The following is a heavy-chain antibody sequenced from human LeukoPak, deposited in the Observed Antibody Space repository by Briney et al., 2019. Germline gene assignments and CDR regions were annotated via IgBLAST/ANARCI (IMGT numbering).Heavy chain of an antibody. V-gene: IGHV1-18*01. CDR3: AGPNYDSSGYYYF. D-gene: IGHD3-22*01. Sequence: ASVKVSCKASGYTFTSYGISWVRQAPGQGLEWMGWISAYNGNTNYAQKFQGRVTITADKSTSTAYMELSSLRSEDTAVYYCAGPNYDSSGYYYFWGQGTLVTVSS. CDR2: ISAYNGNT. J-gene: IGHJ4*02. CDR1: GYTFTSYG.